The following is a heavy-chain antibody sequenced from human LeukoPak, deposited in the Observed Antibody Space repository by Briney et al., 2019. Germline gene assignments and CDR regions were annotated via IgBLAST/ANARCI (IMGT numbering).Heavy chain of an antibody. D-gene: IGHD3-3*01. Sequence: GGSLRLSCAASGFTFSSYWMHWVRQAPGKGLVWVSRINSDGSSTSYADSVKGRFTISRDNAKNTLYLQMNSLRAEDTAVYYCARETYYDFWSGYYLYPGRYYYMDVWGKGTTVTVTS. CDR2: INSDGSST. CDR3: ARETYYDFWSGYYLYPGRYYYMDV. V-gene: IGHV3-74*01. J-gene: IGHJ6*03. CDR1: GFTFSSYW.